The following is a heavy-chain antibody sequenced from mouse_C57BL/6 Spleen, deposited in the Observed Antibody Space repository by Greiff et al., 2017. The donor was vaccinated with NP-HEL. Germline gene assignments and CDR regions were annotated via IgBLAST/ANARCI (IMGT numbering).Heavy chain of an antibody. J-gene: IGHJ4*01. CDR2: IWSGGST. CDR1: GFSLTSYG. D-gene: IGHD3-3*01. CDR3: ARNGGTQGNYYAMDY. V-gene: IGHV2-2*01. Sequence: VQLQQSGPGLVQPSQSLSITCTVSGFSLTSYGVHWVRQSPGKGLEWLGVIWSGGSTAYNAAFISRLSISKDNSNGQVFFKMDSLQADDTAIYYCARNGGTQGNYYAMDYWGQGTSVTVSS.